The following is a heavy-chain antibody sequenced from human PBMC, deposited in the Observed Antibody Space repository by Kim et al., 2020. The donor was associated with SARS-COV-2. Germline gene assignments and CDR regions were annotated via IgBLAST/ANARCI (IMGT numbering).Heavy chain of an antibody. J-gene: IGHJ6*02. CDR3: AKDRLEQRDYYYGMDV. CDR2: IRWNSERK. D-gene: IGHD1-1*01. CDR1: GFIFGDYA. Sequence: GGSLRLSCAASGFIFGDYAMHWVRQAPGKGLEWVSGIRWNSERKDYADSVKGRFTISRDNAKNSLYLQMNNLRAEDTALYCCAKDRLEQRDYYYGMDVWGRGTTVTVSS. V-gene: IGHV3-9*01.